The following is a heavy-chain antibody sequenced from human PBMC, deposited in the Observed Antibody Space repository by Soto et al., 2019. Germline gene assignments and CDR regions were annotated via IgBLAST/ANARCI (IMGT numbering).Heavy chain of an antibody. CDR2: IYYSGST. CDR3: ARGYYDFWSGYWDGYYYYYYMDV. D-gene: IGHD3-3*01. J-gene: IGHJ6*03. V-gene: IGHV4-59*01. CDR1: GGSISSYY. Sequence: SETLSLTCTVSGGSISSYYWSWIRQPPGKGLEWIGYIYYSGSTNYNPSLKSRVTISVDTSKNQFSLKLSSVTAADTAVYYCARGYYDFWSGYWDGYYYYYYMDVWGKGTTVTVSS.